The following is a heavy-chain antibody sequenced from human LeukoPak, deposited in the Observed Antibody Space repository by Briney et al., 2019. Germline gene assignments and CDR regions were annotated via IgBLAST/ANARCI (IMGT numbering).Heavy chain of an antibody. Sequence: PGGSLRLSCAASGFTFSSYSMNWVRQAPGKGLEWVSSISSSSSYIYYADSVKGRFTISRDNSKNTLYLQMNSLRAEDTAVYYCARDGRSPNSSARTSRGHYYYYYYMDVWGKGTTVTVSS. D-gene: IGHD6-19*01. CDR2: ISSSSSYI. V-gene: IGHV3-21*01. CDR3: ARDGRSPNSSARTSRGHYYYYYYMDV. J-gene: IGHJ6*03. CDR1: GFTFSSYS.